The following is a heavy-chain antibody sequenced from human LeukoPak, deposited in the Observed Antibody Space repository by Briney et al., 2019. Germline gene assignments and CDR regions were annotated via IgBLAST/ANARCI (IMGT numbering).Heavy chain of an antibody. Sequence: GGSLRLSCTASGFTFSTYCMSWVRQAPGKGLECVASIKQDGSEKEYVDSVKGRFTISRDNAKNSLYLQMISLRAEDTAVYYCARWRGAQSEFEYWGQGTLVTVSS. CDR3: ARWRGAQSEFEY. J-gene: IGHJ4*02. V-gene: IGHV3-7*01. D-gene: IGHD3-3*01. CDR2: IKQDGSEK. CDR1: GFTFSTYC.